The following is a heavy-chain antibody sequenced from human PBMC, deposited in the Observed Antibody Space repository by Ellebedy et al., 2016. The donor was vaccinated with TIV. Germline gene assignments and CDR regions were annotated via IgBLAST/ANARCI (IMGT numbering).Heavy chain of an antibody. D-gene: IGHD3-22*01. CDR1: GFTFSSYW. CDR2: IKQDGSEK. CDR3: ARVYDSIDY. V-gene: IGHV3-7*01. J-gene: IGHJ4*02. Sequence: GESLKISCAASGFTFSSYWMTWVRQAPGKGLEFVANIKQDGSEKYYVDSVKGRFTISRDNAKNSLYLQMNSLRADDTAVYYCARVYDSIDYWGQGTLVTVSS.